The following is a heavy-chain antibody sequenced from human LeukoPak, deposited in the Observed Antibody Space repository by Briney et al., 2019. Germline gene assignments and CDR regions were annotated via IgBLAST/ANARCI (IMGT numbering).Heavy chain of an antibody. V-gene: IGHV4-59*08. D-gene: IGHD3-22*01. Sequence: SETVSLTCTVSGGSISRYYWSWIRQPPGKRLEWIGYIYYSWSTNYSPSLKSRVTISVDTSKHQFSLKLSSVTAADTAVYYCVRYAYYDSSGYSGNAFDIWGQGTIVTVSS. J-gene: IGHJ3*02. CDR2: IYYSWST. CDR3: VRYAYYDSSGYSGNAFDI. CDR1: GGSISRYY.